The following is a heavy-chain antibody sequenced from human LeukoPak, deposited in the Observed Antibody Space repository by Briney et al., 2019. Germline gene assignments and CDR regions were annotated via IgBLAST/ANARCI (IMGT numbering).Heavy chain of an antibody. J-gene: IGHJ3*01. CDR1: GYTFTIYG. D-gene: IGHD3-22*01. CDR2: ISPYSGKT. V-gene: IGHV1-18*01. Sequence: ASVKVSCKASGYTFTIYGISWVRQAPGQGLEWMGWISPYSGKTNYAQNLQGRVTMTTDTSTSTVYMELRSLRSDDTAVYYCARLRNLDKGGFYPDGFDFWGQGTMVTVSS. CDR3: ARLRNLDKGGFYPDGFDF.